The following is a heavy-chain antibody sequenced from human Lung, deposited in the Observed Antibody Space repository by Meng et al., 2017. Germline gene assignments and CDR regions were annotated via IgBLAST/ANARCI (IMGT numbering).Heavy chain of an antibody. D-gene: IGHD6-13*01. CDR1: GYNFPDYW. J-gene: IGHJ4*02. CDR3: ARDKDISAAGKLFGDY. V-gene: IGHV1-2*06. CDR2: IDPKSGDT. Sequence: QVQLVQSGAEVKKPGASVKVSCKPSGYNFPDYWLHWVRRAPGQGLEWMGRIDPKSGDTHYAQRFQGRVTMTGDTSISTAYMELSGLRSDDTAMYYCARDKDISAAGKLFGDYWGQGTLVTVSS.